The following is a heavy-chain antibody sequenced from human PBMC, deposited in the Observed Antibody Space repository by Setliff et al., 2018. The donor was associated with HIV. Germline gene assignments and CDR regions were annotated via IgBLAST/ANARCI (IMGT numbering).Heavy chain of an antibody. CDR2: ISSSGTTI. CDR1: GFTFSNYE. J-gene: IGHJ4*02. Sequence: GGSLRLSCAASGFTFSNYEMNWVRQAPGKGLEWVSYISSSGTTIYYADSVKGRFTISRDNSKNTLYLQMSSLRVEDTAVYYCVKAVIVVIPAAIFDYWGQGTLVTVSS. D-gene: IGHD2-2*01. CDR3: VKAVIVVIPAAIFDY. V-gene: IGHV3-48*03.